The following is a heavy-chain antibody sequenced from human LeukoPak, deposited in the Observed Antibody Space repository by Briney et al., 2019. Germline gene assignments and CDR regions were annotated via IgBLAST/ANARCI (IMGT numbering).Heavy chain of an antibody. CDR1: GFSFSSYS. D-gene: IGHD2-2*01. CDR3: ARVTSYLHYFDN. V-gene: IGHV3-48*01. CDR2: ISTRSGTI. Sequence: PGGSLRLSCGASGFSFSSYSMNWVRQAPGKGLEWVSYISTRSGTISYADSVKGRFTISSDNAKKSLSLQMNSLRAEDTAVYYCARVTSYLHYFDNWGQGTLVIVSS. J-gene: IGHJ4*02.